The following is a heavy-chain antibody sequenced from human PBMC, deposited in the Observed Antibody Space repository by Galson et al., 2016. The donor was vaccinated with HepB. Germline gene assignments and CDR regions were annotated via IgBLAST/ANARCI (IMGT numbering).Heavy chain of an antibody. CDR1: GFTASNTY. D-gene: IGHD1-20*01. J-gene: IGHJ4*02. CDR2: IYSGGST. V-gene: IGHV3-53*01. Sequence: SLRLSCAASGFTASNTYMTWVRQAPGKGLEWVSLIYSGGSTYYADSVKGRFTISRDNSKNTLYLQMNSLRAEDTAVYYCASMTGTTPGGYWGQGTLVTVSS. CDR3: ASMTGTTPGGY.